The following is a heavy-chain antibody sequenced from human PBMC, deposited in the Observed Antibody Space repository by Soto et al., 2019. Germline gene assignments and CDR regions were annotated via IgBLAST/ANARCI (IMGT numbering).Heavy chain of an antibody. V-gene: IGHV3-48*01. Sequence: SLRLSCAASGFAFSTYVMNWVRQAPGKGLEWVSYINSGSSLIYYADSVRGRFTISRDNAKNLLYLQMDSLRAEDTAVYYCARTIVGATVRFDYWGQGTQVTVSS. J-gene: IGHJ4*02. D-gene: IGHD1-26*01. CDR2: INSGSSLI. CDR3: ARTIVGATVRFDY. CDR1: GFAFSTYV.